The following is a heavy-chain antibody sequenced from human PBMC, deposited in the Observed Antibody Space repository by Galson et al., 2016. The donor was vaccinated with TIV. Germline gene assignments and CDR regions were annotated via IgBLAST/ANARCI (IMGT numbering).Heavy chain of an antibody. J-gene: IGHJ4*02. V-gene: IGHV3-7*01. CDR2: IKEDGTEK. CDR1: GITSRSYW. CDR3: ARDSSGWSVDY. D-gene: IGHD6-19*01. Sequence: SLRLSCAASGITSRSYWLSWVRQAPGKGLEWVANIKEDGTEKYYVDSVKGRFTIYRDNNAKNSLYLQMNSLRDEDTAVYYCARDSSGWSVDYWGQGTLVTVSS.